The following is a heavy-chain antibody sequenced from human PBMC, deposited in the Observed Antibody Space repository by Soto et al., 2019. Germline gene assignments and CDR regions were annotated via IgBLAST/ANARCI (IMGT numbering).Heavy chain of an antibody. CDR1: GDSVSNDSYY. V-gene: IGHV4-61*01. Sequence: SETLSLTCAVSGDSVSNDSYYWSWIRQPPGKGLEWIGYIYYSGTTNYNSYLKSRLSLSVDMSKNQFSLKLASVTAADTAVYFCARSQRGRTAFTFDYWGQGALVTVSS. J-gene: IGHJ4*02. CDR3: ARSQRGRTAFTFDY. D-gene: IGHD3-16*01. CDR2: IYYSGTT.